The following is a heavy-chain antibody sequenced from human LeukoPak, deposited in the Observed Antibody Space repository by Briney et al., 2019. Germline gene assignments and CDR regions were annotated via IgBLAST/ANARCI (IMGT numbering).Heavy chain of an antibody. CDR1: GYTFTSYG. CDR3: ARVSGPVIAVAAIDY. V-gene: IGHV1-18*01. CDR2: ISAYNGNT. J-gene: IGHJ4*02. D-gene: IGHD6-19*01. Sequence: ASVKVSCKASGYTFTSYGISWVRQAPGQGLEWMGWISAYNGNTNYAQKLQGRVTMTTDTSTSTAYMELRSLRSDDTAVYYCARVSGPVIAVAAIDYWGQGTLVTVSS.